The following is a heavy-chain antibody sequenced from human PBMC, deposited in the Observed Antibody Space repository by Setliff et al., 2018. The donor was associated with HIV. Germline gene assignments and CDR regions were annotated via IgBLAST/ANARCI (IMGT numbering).Heavy chain of an antibody. D-gene: IGHD3-3*01. CDR2: IYTSGST. V-gene: IGHV4-61*09. Sequence: TSETLSLTCTVSGGSISSGSYYWSWIRQPAGKGLEWIGHIYTSGSTNYNPSLKSRVTISEEKSHNQFSLRLRSVTAADTAVYYCARPSLGIGGGSMFNNWGQGTLVTVSS. J-gene: IGHJ4*02. CDR1: GGSISSGSYY. CDR3: ARPSLGIGGGSMFNN.